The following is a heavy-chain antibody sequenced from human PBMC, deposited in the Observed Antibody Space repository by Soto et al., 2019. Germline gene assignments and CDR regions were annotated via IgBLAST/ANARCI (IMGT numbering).Heavy chain of an antibody. Sequence: QVQLVQSGAEVKKPGASVKVSCKASGYTFTSYGISWVRQAPGQGLEWMGWISAYNGNTNYAQKLQGRVTMTTDTSTSTAYMELRSLRSDDTAVYYCARDRSIYDYVWGSYRYTGYFDYWGQGTLVTVSS. V-gene: IGHV1-18*01. D-gene: IGHD3-16*02. CDR2: ISAYNGNT. CDR1: GYTFTSYG. CDR3: ARDRSIYDYVWGSYRYTGYFDY. J-gene: IGHJ4*02.